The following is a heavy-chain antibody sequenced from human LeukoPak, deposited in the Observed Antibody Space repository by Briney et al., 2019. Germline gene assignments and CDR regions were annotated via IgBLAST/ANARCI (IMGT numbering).Heavy chain of an antibody. CDR1: GGTFSSYA. J-gene: IGHJ6*03. CDR3: ARGPQPPVRTVTDDGVYYYYMDV. Sequence: GASVKVSCKASGGTFSSYAISWVRQAPGQGLEWMGGIIPIFGTANYAQKFQGRVTITTDESTSTAYMELSSLRSEDTAVYYCARGPQPPVRTVTDDGVYYYYMDVWGKGTTVTVSS. CDR2: IIPIFGTA. V-gene: IGHV1-69*05. D-gene: IGHD4-11*01.